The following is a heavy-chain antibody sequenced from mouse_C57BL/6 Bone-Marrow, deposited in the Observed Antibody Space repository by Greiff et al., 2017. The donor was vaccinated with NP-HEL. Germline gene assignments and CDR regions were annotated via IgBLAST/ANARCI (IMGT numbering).Heavy chain of an antibody. CDR1: GFSFNTYA. V-gene: IGHV10-1*01. CDR3: VRSAWFAY. CDR2: IRSKSNNYAT. Sequence: EVKLVESGGGLVQPKGSLKLSCAASGFSFNTYAMNWVRQAPGKGLEWVARIRSKSNNYATYYADSVKDRFTISRDDSESMLYLQMNNLKTEDAAMYYCVRSAWFAYWGQGTLVTVSA. J-gene: IGHJ3*01.